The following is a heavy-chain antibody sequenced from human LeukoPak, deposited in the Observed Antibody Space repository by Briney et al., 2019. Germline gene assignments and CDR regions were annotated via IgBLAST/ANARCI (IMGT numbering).Heavy chain of an antibody. V-gene: IGHV4-34*01. CDR1: GGSFSGYY. Sequence: SETLSLTCAVYGGSFSGYYWSWIRQPPGKGLEWIGEINHRGSTNYNPSLKSRVTISVDTSKNQFSLQLSSVTAADTAVYYCARVGRCSSTSCYRSSLSYYYYYYMDVWGKGTTVTVSS. CDR2: INHRGST. J-gene: IGHJ6*03. CDR3: ARVGRCSSTSCYRSSLSYYYYYYMDV. D-gene: IGHD2-2*01.